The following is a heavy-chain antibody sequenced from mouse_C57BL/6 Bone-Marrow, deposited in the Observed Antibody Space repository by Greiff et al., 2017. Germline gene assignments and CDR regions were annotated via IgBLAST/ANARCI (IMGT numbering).Heavy chain of an antibody. CDR1: GFTFSSYG. V-gene: IGHV5-6*01. CDR3: ARPLITTVVATGFDY. D-gene: IGHD1-1*01. J-gene: IGHJ2*01. Sequence: EVQVVESGGDLVKPGGSLKLSCAASGFTFSSYGMSWVRQTPDKRLEWVATISSGGSYTYYPDSVKGRFTISRDNAKNTLYLQMSSLKSEDTAMYYCARPLITTVVATGFDYWGQGTTLTVSS. CDR2: ISSGGSYT.